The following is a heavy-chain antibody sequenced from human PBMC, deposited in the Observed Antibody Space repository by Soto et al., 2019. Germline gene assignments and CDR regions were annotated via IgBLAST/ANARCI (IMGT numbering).Heavy chain of an antibody. CDR1: GFLISANA. J-gene: IGHJ5*02. V-gene: IGHV3-23*01. CDR3: IKGSVCTWCDP. CDR2: ISGSAGVA. Sequence: GGSLRLSCAASGFLISANAMSWVRQAPGGGLEWVSTISGSAGVAFYADSVRGRFIISRDISKNTLYLQLSTLQADDMGSYYCIKGSVCTWCDPWGQGILVTVSS.